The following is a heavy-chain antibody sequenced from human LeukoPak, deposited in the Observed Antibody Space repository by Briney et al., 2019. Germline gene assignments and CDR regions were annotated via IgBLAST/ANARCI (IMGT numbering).Heavy chain of an antibody. Sequence: GGSLRLSCAASGFTFSSYAMSWVRQAPGKGLEWVSAISGSGGSTYYADSVKGRFTISRDNFKNTLYLQMNSLRAEDTAVYYCAKYGILTGYVIDYWGQGTLVTVSS. D-gene: IGHD3-9*01. CDR1: GFTFSSYA. CDR2: ISGSGGST. CDR3: AKYGILTGYVIDY. V-gene: IGHV3-23*01. J-gene: IGHJ4*02.